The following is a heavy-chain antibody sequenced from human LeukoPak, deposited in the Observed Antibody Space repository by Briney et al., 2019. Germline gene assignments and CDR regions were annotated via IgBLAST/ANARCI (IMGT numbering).Heavy chain of an antibody. V-gene: IGHV4-59*01. CDR3: ARVPRSYYYYYMDV. CDR2: IYYSGSS. Sequence: SETLFLTCTVSGGSITSYYWSWIRQPPGKGLEWLGYIYYSGSSNYNPSLKSRVTISADTSKNQFSLKLSSVTAADTAVYYCARVPRSYYYYYMDVWGKGTTVTVSS. CDR1: GGSITSYY. J-gene: IGHJ6*03.